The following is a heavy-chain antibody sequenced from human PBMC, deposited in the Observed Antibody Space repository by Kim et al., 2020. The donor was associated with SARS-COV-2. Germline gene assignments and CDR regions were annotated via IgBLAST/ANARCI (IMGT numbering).Heavy chain of an antibody. J-gene: IGHJ4*02. V-gene: IGHV3-11*01. CDR2: ISGSDGTI. CDR1: GFTFSDYY. CDR3: ARKESGSYLIY. D-gene: IGHD1-26*01. Sequence: GGSLRLSCAASGFTFSDYYMSWIRQAPGKGLEWISFISGSDGTIYYTDSVKGRFTISRDNTKNSLFLQMNGLRAEDTAVYYCARKESGSYLIYWGQGTLVTVSS.